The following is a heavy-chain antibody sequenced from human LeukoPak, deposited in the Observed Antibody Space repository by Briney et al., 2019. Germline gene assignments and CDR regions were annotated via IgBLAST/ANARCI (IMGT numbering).Heavy chain of an antibody. V-gene: IGHV3-21*01. CDR2: IGSSGSYI. Sequence: KPGGSLRLSCAASGFTFSSYNVNWVRQAPGKGLEWVSSIGSSGSYIYCADSVKGRFTISRDNAKNSLFLQMNSLRAEDTAVYYCARDRTPTYYYGSGAVSWFDPWGQGTLVTVSS. D-gene: IGHD3-10*01. J-gene: IGHJ5*02. CDR1: GFTFSSYN. CDR3: ARDRTPTYYYGSGAVSWFDP.